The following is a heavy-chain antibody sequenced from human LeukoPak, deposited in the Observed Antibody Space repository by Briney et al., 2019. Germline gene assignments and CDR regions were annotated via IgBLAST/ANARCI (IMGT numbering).Heavy chain of an antibody. CDR2: IYSDNT. CDR1: GFTVSSNS. CDR3: AKGGIHRGYYYYYMDV. V-gene: IGHV3-53*05. J-gene: IGHJ6*03. Sequence: GGSLRLSCTVSGFTVSSNSMSWVRQAPGKGLEWVSFIYSDNTHYSDSVKGRFTISRDNSKNTLYLQMNSLRVEDTALYYCAKGGIHRGYYYYYMDVWGKGTTVIISS. D-gene: IGHD6-13*01.